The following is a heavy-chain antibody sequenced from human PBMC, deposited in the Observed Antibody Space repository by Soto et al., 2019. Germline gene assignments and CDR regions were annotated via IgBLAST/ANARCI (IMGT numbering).Heavy chain of an antibody. CDR3: ARSDGRY. CDR1: GGSISSYY. Sequence: SETLSLTCTVSGGSISSYYWSWIRQPPGRGLEWIGYISYSGSTNYNPSLKSRVTISVDRSKNQFSLKLSSVTAADTAVYYCARSDGRYWGQGTLVTVSS. CDR2: ISYSGST. J-gene: IGHJ4*02. V-gene: IGHV4-59*12.